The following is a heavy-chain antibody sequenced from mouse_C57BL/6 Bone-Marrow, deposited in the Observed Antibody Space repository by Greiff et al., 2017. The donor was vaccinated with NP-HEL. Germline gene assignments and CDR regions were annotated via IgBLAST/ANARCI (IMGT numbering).Heavy chain of an antibody. CDR3: TRRDYYGSSYELDY. Sequence: EVKVEESGGGLVQPGGSMKLSCAASGFTFSDAWMDWVRQSPEKGLEWVAEIRNKANNHATYYAESVKGRFTISRDDSKSSVYLQMNSLRAEDTGIYYCTRRDYYGSSYELDYWGQGTSVTVSS. V-gene: IGHV6-6*01. J-gene: IGHJ4*01. CDR2: IRNKANNHAT. CDR1: GFTFSDAW. D-gene: IGHD1-1*01.